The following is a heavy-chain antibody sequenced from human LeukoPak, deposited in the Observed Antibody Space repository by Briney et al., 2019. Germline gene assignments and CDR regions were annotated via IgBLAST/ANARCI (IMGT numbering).Heavy chain of an antibody. CDR2: ISSSGSTI. J-gene: IGHJ4*02. CDR3: ARGKWELLTY. D-gene: IGHD1-26*01. V-gene: IGHV3-48*04. Sequence: GGSLRLSCAASGVTFSSYWMSCVRQAPGKGLEWVSYISSSGSTIYYADSVKGRFTISRDNAKNSLYLQMNSLRAEDTAVYYCARGKWELLTYWGQGTLVTVSS. CDR1: GVTFSSYW.